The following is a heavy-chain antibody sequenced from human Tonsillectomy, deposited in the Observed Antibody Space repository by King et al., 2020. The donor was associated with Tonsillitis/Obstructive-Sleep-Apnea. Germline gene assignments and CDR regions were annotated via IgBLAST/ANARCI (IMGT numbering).Heavy chain of an antibody. CDR3: AALVWFGGGIDY. V-gene: IGHV4-4*02. CDR2: IYHSGST. J-gene: IGHJ4*02. Sequence: QLQESGPGLVKPSGTLSLTCAVSCASISSSNWWSWVRQPPGKGLEWVGEIYHSGSTNYNASLKSRVTISLDKSKNQFSLQLSSVTAADTAVYYCAALVWFGGGIDYWGQGTLVTVSS. D-gene: IGHD3-10*01. CDR1: CASISSSNW.